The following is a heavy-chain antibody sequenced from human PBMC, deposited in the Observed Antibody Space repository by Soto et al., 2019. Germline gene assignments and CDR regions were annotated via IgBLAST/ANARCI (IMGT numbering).Heavy chain of an antibody. Sequence: SETLSLTTTDSGFSISSYYWLWIRTPPGKGLEWIAYIYYSGSTNYNPSLKSRVTISVDTSKNQFSLKLSSVTAADTAVYYCARDRRVRGVIRLGDVWGQVTTV. D-gene: IGHD3-10*01. CDR2: IYYSGST. J-gene: IGHJ6*02. V-gene: IGHV4-59*01. CDR3: ARDRRVRGVIRLGDV. CDR1: GFSISSYY.